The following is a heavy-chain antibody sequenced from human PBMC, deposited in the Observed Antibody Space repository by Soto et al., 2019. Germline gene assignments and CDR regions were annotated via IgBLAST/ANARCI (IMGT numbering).Heavy chain of an antibody. CDR1: GGSISSSSYY. CDR2: IYYSGST. CDR3: ARHPDYDFWSGYSIDY. V-gene: IGHV4-39*01. Sequence: QLQLQESGPGLVKPSETLSLTCTVSGGSISSSSYYWGWIRQPPGKGLQWIGSIYYSGSTYYNPSLKSRVTISVDTSKKQFSLKLSSVTAADTAIYYCARHPDYDFWSGYSIDYWGQGTLVTVSS. J-gene: IGHJ4*02. D-gene: IGHD3-3*01.